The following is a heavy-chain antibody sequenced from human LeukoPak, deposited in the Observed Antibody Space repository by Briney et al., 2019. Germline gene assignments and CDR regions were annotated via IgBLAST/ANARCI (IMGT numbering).Heavy chain of an antibody. J-gene: IGHJ3*02. D-gene: IGHD3-10*01. CDR3: AKSNGYGLVDI. V-gene: IGHV4-34*01. CDR1: GGSFSGYY. CDR2: INHRGST. Sequence: SETLSLTCAVYGGSFSGYYWSWIRQPPGKGLEWIGEINHRGSTNYNPSLKRRVTISVDTSKNQFSLKLSSVTAADTAVYYCAKSNGYGLVDIWGQGTMVTVSS.